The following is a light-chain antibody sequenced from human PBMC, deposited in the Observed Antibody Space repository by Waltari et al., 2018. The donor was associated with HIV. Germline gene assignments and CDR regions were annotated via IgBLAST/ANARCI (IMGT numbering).Light chain of an antibody. CDR3: AAWTDSRYVV. J-gene: IGLJ2*01. CDR1: SSNIGSNF. CDR2: RNN. V-gene: IGLV1-47*01. Sequence: QSVLTQPPSASGAPGQRVAIPCSGSSSNIGSNFVYWYQPLPGTAPKLLIYRNNQRPSGVPDRFSGSKSGTSASLAISGLRSEDEADYYCAAWTDSRYVVFGGGTKLTVL.